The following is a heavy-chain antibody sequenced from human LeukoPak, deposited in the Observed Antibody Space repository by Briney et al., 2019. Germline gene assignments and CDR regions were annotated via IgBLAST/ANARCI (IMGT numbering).Heavy chain of an antibody. V-gene: IGHV4-59*12. CDR1: GGSISSYY. D-gene: IGHD4-11*01. CDR3: VRYSNYVWFDP. CDR2: IYYSGST. J-gene: IGHJ5*02. Sequence: SETLSLTCTVSGGSISSYYWSWIRQTPGKGLEWIGYIYYSGSTNYNPSLKSRVTISVDTSKNQFSLKLSSVTAADTAVYYCVRYSNYVWFDPWGQGTLVTVSS.